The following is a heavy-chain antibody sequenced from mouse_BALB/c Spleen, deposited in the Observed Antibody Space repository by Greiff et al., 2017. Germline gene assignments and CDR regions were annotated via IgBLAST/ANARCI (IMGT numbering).Heavy chain of an antibody. CDR3: ARWDANLRYAMDY. CDR1: GYTFTDYA. Sequence: QVQLKQSGAELVRPGVSVKISCKGSGYTFTDYAMHWVKQSHAKSLEWIGVISTYYGDASYNQKFKGKATMTVDKSSSTAYMELARLTSEDSAIYYCARWDANLRYAMDYWGQGTSVTVSS. V-gene: IGHV1S137*01. J-gene: IGHJ4*01. D-gene: IGHD4-1*01. CDR2: ISTYYGDA.